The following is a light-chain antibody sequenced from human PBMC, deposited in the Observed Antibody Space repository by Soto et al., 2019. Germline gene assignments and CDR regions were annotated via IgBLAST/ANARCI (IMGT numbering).Light chain of an antibody. V-gene: IGKV3-20*01. CDR1: QSVRNSY. J-gene: IGKJ2*01. Sequence: EIVLTQSPGTLSLSPGERATLSCRASQSVRNSYFAWYQQKPGQAPRLLIYGASGRATGIPDRFSGSGSGTDFTRTISRLEPEDFAVYYCQQYGSSPYTFGQWTKLEI. CDR2: GAS. CDR3: QQYGSSPYT.